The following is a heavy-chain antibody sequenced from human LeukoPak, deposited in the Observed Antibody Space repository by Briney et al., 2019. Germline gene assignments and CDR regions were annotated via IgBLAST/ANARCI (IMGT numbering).Heavy chain of an antibody. CDR1: GFTFSSYG. D-gene: IGHD6-19*01. J-gene: IGHJ1*01. Sequence: GGSLRLSCAASGFTFSSYGMHWVRQAPGKGLEWVAVISYDGSNKYYADSVKGRFTISRDNSKNTLYLQMNSLRAEDTAVYYCAKDSVAGNAEYFQHWGQGTLVTVSS. V-gene: IGHV3-30*18. CDR2: ISYDGSNK. CDR3: AKDSVAGNAEYFQH.